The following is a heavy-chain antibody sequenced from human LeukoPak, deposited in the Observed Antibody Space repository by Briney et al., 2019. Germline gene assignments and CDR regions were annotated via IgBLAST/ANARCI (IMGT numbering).Heavy chain of an antibody. CDR1: GFTFSSYW. J-gene: IGHJ4*02. V-gene: IGHV3-7*01. CDR2: IKQDGSEE. CDR3: AREAGYSSSWYRPDQYYFDY. D-gene: IGHD6-13*01. Sequence: PGGSLRLSCAASGFTFSSYWMSWVRQAPGKGLEWVANIKQDGSEEYYVDSVKGRFTISRDNAKNSLYLQMNSLRAEDTAVYYCAREAGYSSSWYRPDQYYFDYWGQGTLVTVSS.